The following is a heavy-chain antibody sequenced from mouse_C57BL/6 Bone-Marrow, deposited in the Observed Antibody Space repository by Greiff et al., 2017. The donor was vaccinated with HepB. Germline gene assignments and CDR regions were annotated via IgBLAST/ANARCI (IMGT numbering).Heavy chain of an antibody. V-gene: IGHV1-64*01. J-gene: IGHJ2*01. CDR3: ARGYDGYYVGYFDY. CDR2: IHPNSGST. Sequence: QVQLKQPGAELVKPGASVKLSCKASGYTFTSYWMHWVKQRPGQGLEWIGMIHPNSGSTNYNEKFKSKATLTVDKSSSTAYMQLSSLTSEDSAVYYCARGYDGYYVGYFDYWGQGTTLTVSS. D-gene: IGHD2-3*01. CDR1: GYTFTSYW.